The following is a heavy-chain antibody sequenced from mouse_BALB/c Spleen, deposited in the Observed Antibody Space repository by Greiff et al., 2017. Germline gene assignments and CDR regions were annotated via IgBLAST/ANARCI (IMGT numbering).Heavy chain of an antibody. CDR2: INPSNGGT. J-gene: IGHJ3*01. CDR1: GYNFTSYY. D-gene: IGHD2-12*01. Sequence: QVQLQQSGAELVKPGASVKLSCKASGYNFTSYYMYWVKQRPGQGLEWIGEINPSNGGTNFNEKFKSKATLTVDKSSSTAYMQLSSLTSEDSAVYYCTRSSRYGTWFAYWGQGTLVTVSA. CDR3: TRSSRYGTWFAY. V-gene: IGHV1S81*02.